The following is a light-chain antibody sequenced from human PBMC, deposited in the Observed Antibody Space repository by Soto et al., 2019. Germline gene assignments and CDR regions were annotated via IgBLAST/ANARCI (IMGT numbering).Light chain of an antibody. Sequence: SYELTQPPSVSVAPGKTARITCGGNNIGSKSVHWYQQKPGQAPVLVIYYDSDRPSGIPERFSGSNSGNTATLTISRVEAGDEADYYCQVWDSSSDHVVFGGGTTHRP. J-gene: IGLJ2*01. CDR3: QVWDSSSDHVV. V-gene: IGLV3-21*04. CDR1: NIGSKS. CDR2: YDS.